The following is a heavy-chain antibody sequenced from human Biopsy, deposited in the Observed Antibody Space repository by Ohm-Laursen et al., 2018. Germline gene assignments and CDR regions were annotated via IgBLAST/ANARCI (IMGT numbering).Heavy chain of an antibody. CDR3: AKGGSISNFGVVINNCFDP. J-gene: IGHJ5*02. CDR2: ISANGATS. D-gene: IGHD3-3*01. V-gene: IGHV3-23*01. Sequence: SLRLSCAASGFTYTTFAMSWVRQAPGKGPEWVSTISANGATSYYADSVKGRFTISRDNSKNTLYLQMNSVRADDTAIYYCAKGGSISNFGVVINNCFDPWGQGTRVTVSS. CDR1: GFTYTTFA.